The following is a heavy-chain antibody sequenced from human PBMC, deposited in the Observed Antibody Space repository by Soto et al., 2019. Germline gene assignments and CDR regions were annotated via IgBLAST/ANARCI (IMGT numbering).Heavy chain of an antibody. Sequence: GSVKVSCKASGYTFTSYDINWVRQATGQGLEWMGWMNPNSGNTGYAQKFQGRVTMTRNTSISTAYMELSSLRSEDTAVYYCASLMITFGGDAFDIWGQGTMVTVSS. D-gene: IGHD3-16*01. V-gene: IGHV1-8*01. CDR3: ASLMITFGGDAFDI. CDR1: GYTFTSYD. CDR2: MNPNSGNT. J-gene: IGHJ3*02.